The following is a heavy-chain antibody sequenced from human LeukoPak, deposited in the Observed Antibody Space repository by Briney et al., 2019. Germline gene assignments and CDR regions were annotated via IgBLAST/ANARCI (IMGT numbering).Heavy chain of an antibody. Sequence: SETLSLTCTVSGYSISSGYYWGWIRQPPGKGLEWIGSIYHSGSTYYNPSLKSRVTISVDTSKNQFSLKLSSVTAADTAVYYCARDQRRPDIVVVVAAWDCWGQGTLVTVSS. J-gene: IGHJ4*02. V-gene: IGHV4-38-2*02. CDR1: GYSISSGYY. CDR2: IYHSGST. D-gene: IGHD2-15*01. CDR3: ARDQRRPDIVVVVAAWDC.